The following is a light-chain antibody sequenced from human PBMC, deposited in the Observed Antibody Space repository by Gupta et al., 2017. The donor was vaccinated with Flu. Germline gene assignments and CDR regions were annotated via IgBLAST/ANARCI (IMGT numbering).Light chain of an antibody. J-gene: IGLJ3*02. V-gene: IGLV2-18*02. CDR2: EVS. CDR1: SNDVGYYNR. Sequence: SVTISCTGTSNDVGYYNRIAWYQQLPDNVPKLGIFEVSNRPSGVPDRFSGSKSGNTASLTMSGLQAEDEADYDCSSYTISSTWVFGGGTKVTGL. CDR3: SSYTISSTWV.